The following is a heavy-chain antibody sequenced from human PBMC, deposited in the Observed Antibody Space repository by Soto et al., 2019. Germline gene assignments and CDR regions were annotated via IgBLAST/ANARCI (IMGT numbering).Heavy chain of an antibody. CDR1: GGSISGYY. J-gene: IGHJ4*02. Sequence: QVQLQETGPGLVKPSETLSLTCFVSGGSISGYYGSWVRQPPGKGLEWIGYIYYSGSITYNSSLKGRVTMSVDTSKNQFSLELSSVTAADTAVYYCARRRYADWAFDYWGQGTLVTVSS. CDR3: ARRRYADWAFDY. V-gene: IGHV4-59*08. CDR2: IYYSGSI. D-gene: IGHD3-9*01.